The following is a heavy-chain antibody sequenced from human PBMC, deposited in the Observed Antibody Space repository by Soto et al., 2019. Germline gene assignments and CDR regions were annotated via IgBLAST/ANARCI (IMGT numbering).Heavy chain of an antibody. CDR3: ARGGCSSTSCYYYYYGMDV. J-gene: IGHJ6*02. CDR2: MNPNSGNT. CDR1: GYTFTSYD. Sequence: ASVKVSCKASGYTFTSYDINWVRQATGQGLEWMGWMNPNSGNTVYAQKFQGRVTMIRNTSISTAYMELSSLRSEDTAVYYCARGGCSSTSCYYYYYGMDVWGQGTTVTVSS. V-gene: IGHV1-8*01. D-gene: IGHD2-2*01.